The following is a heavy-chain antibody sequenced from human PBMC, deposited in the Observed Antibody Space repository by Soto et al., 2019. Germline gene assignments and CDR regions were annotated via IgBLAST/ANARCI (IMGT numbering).Heavy chain of an antibody. CDR2: IYYSGST. V-gene: IGHV4-31*03. Sequence: TLSLTCTVSGGSISSGGYYWSWIRQHPGKGLEWIGYIYYSGSTYYNPSLKSRVTISVDTSRNQFSLKLSSVTAADTAVYYCARDRGCSSTSGRGPSYYGMDVSGHRNTVTV. CDR3: ARDRGCSSTSGRGPSYYGMDV. D-gene: IGHD2-2*01. CDR1: GGSISSGGYY. J-gene: IGHJ6*02.